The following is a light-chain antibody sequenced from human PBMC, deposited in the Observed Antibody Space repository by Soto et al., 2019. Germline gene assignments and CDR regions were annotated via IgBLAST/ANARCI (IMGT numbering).Light chain of an antibody. CDR1: QTVRNNY. J-gene: IGKJ1*01. CDR3: QQYGSSPWT. V-gene: IGKV3-20*01. CDR2: DAS. Sequence: EHALTQSPGPLSFSPGERGTLSCMSSQTVRNNYLAGYQQKPGQAPRLLIYDASSRATGIPDRFSGGGSGTDFTLTISRLEPEDFAVYYCQQYGSSPWTFGQGTRWIS.